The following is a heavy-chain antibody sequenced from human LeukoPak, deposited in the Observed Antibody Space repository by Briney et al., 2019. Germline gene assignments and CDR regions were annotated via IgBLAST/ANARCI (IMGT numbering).Heavy chain of an antibody. CDR2: IKQDGSEK. CDR3: ARGSDFDWLLSDY. D-gene: IGHD3-9*01. J-gene: IGHJ4*02. Sequence: GGSLRLSCTASGFTFSNAWMSWVRQAPGKGLEWVANIKQDGSEKYYVDSVKGRFTISRDNAKNSLYLQMNSLRAEDTAVYYCARGSDFDWLLSDYWGQGTLVTVSS. CDR1: GFTFSNAW. V-gene: IGHV3-7*04.